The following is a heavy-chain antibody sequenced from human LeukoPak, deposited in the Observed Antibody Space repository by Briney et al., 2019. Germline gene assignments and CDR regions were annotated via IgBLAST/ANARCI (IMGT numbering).Heavy chain of an antibody. J-gene: IGHJ4*02. CDR2: ISGSGGST. Sequence: GGSLRLSCAASGFTFSSYAMSWVRQAPGKGLEWVSAISGSGGSTYYADSVKGQFTISRDNSKNALYLQMNSLRAEDTAVYYCAKDRGNYGAIPDNWGQGTLVTVSS. CDR1: GFTFSSYA. V-gene: IGHV3-23*01. D-gene: IGHD4-17*01. CDR3: AKDRGNYGAIPDN.